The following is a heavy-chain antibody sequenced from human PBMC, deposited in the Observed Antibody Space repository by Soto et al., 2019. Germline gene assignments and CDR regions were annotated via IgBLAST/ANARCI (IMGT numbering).Heavy chain of an antibody. Sequence: QVQLVQSGAEVKKPGASVKVSCKASGYTFTSYDINWVRQATGQVLEWMGWMNPNSGNTGYAQKFQGRVTMTRNTSISTAYMELSSLRSEDTAVYYCARGVADYDFWSGYYTRWFDPWGQGTLVTVSS. CDR1: GYTFTSYD. V-gene: IGHV1-8*01. CDR3: ARGVADYDFWSGYYTRWFDP. D-gene: IGHD3-3*01. CDR2: MNPNSGNT. J-gene: IGHJ5*02.